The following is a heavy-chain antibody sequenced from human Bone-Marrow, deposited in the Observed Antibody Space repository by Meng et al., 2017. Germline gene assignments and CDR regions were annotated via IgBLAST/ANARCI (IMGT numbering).Heavy chain of an antibody. Sequence: SETLSLTCAVYGGSFSGYYWSWIRQPPGKGLEWIGEINHSGSTNYNPSLKSRVTISVDTSKNQFSLKLSSVTAADTAVYYCARVHGYYYGSGSHVFDYWGQGTRVTGAS. CDR2: INHSGST. CDR3: ARVHGYYYGSGSHVFDY. V-gene: IGHV4-34*01. CDR1: GGSFSGYY. J-gene: IGHJ4*02. D-gene: IGHD3-10*01.